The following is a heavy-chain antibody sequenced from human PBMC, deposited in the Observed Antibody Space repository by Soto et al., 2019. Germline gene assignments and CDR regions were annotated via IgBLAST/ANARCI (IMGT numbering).Heavy chain of an antibody. CDR2: ISGSGDST. CDR1: GFTFSSYA. CDR3: AKGVPGIAVAGTGYFQH. J-gene: IGHJ1*01. Sequence: EVPLLESGGGLVQPGGSLRLSCAASGFTFSSYAMSWVRQATGKGLEWVSGISGSGDSTYYADSVKGRFTISRDNSKNTLYLQMNILRAVDTAVYYCAKGVPGIAVAGTGYFQHWGQSTLVTVSS. D-gene: IGHD6-19*01. V-gene: IGHV3-23*01.